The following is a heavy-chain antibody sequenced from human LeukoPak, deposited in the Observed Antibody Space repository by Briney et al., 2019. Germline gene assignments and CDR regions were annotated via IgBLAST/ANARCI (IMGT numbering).Heavy chain of an antibody. J-gene: IGHJ4*02. D-gene: IGHD2-2*01. CDR1: GYTFTGYY. CDR3: ARVAGGVLGYCSSTSCYQLDY. CDR2: INPNSGGT. V-gene: IGHV1-2*02. Sequence: GASVKVSCKASGYTFTGYYMHWVRQAPGQGLEWMGWINPNSGGTNYAQKFQGRVTMTRDTSISTAYMELSRLRSDDTAVYYCARVAGGVLGYCSSTSCYQLDYWGQGTLVTVSS.